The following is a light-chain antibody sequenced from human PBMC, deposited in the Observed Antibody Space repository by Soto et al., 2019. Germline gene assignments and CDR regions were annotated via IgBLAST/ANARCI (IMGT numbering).Light chain of an antibody. Sequence: EIVMTQSPATLSVSPGERATLSCRASQSAHNNLAWYQQKPGQAPRLLIYLTSTRATGVPARFSGSGSGTDFTLTISSLQSEDFAFYYCQQYQWSPLTFGGGTKVEIK. CDR3: QQYQWSPLT. CDR1: QSAHNN. V-gene: IGKV3-15*01. J-gene: IGKJ4*01. CDR2: LTS.